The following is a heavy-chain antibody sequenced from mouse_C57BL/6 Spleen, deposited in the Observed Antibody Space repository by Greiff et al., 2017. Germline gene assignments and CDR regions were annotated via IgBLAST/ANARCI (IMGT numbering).Heavy chain of an antibody. J-gene: IGHJ3*01. CDR1: GYSITSGYY. Sequence: EVQLQQSGPGLVKPSQSLSLTCSVTGYSITSGYYWNWIRQFPGNNLEWMGYISYDGSNNYNPSLKNRISITRDTSKNQFFLKLNSVTTEDTATYYCASLNYGSSHHWGQGTLVTVSA. CDR2: ISYDGSN. CDR3: ASLNYGSSHH. V-gene: IGHV3-6*01. D-gene: IGHD1-1*01.